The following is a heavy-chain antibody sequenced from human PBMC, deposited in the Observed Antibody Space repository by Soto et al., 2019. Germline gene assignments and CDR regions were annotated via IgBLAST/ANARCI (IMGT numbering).Heavy chain of an antibody. J-gene: IGHJ6*02. CDR3: ASDFEEQLDYYYYGMDV. V-gene: IGHV3-7*05. D-gene: IGHD6-6*01. Sequence: GGSLRLSCAASGFTFSSYWMSWVRQAPGKGLEWVSNIKHDGSEKYYVDSVKGRFTISRDNAKNSLYLQMNSLRAEDTAVYYCASDFEEQLDYYYYGMDVWGQGTTVTVSS. CDR1: GFTFSSYW. CDR2: IKHDGSEK.